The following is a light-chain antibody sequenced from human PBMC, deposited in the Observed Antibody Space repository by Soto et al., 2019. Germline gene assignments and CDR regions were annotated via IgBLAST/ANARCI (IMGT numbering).Light chain of an antibody. Sequence: SARTPPASVSGSPGQSITISCTVTSSDVGGYNYVSSYQQHPGKAPKLMIYEVSNRPSGVSNRFSGSKSRNTASLTISGLKAEDEADYYCSSYTSSSTLLYVFGTGTKVTVL. CDR1: SSDVGGYNY. CDR2: EVS. V-gene: IGLV2-14*01. J-gene: IGLJ1*01. CDR3: SSYTSSSTLLYV.